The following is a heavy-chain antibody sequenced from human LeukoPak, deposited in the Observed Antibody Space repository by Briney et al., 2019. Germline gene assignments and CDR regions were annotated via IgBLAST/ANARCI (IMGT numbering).Heavy chain of an antibody. Sequence: ASVKVSCKASGYTFTGYYMHWVRQAPGQGLEWMGWINPNSGGTNYAQKLQGRVTMTTDTSTSTAYMELRSLRSDDTAVYYCARVIYCSGGSCYSRALDYWGQGTLVTVSS. CDR3: ARVIYCSGGSCYSRALDY. CDR1: GYTFTGYY. CDR2: INPNSGGT. J-gene: IGHJ4*02. D-gene: IGHD2-15*01. V-gene: IGHV1-2*02.